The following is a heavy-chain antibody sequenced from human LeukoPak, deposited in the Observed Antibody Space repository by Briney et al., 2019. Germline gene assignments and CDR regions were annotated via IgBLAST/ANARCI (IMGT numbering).Heavy chain of an antibody. CDR1: GGSISSGDYY. Sequence: PSETLSLTCTVSGGSISSGDYYWRWIRQPPGTGLEWIGYIYYSGSTYYNPSLKSRVTISVDTSKNQFSLKLSSVTAADTAVYYCARGQADTAMYYYYYYMDVWGKGTTVTVSS. V-gene: IGHV4-30-4*08. D-gene: IGHD5-18*01. J-gene: IGHJ6*03. CDR3: ARGQADTAMYYYYYYMDV. CDR2: IYYSGST.